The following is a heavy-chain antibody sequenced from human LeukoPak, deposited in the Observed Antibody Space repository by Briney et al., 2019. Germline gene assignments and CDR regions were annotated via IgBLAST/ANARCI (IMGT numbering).Heavy chain of an antibody. CDR2: ISGGSSTT. J-gene: IGHJ6*02. CDR1: GFTFSSYN. Sequence: PGGSLRLSCAASGFTFSSYNMNWVRQAPGKGLEWVSFISGGSSTTYYADSVKGRFTISRDNAKNSLYLQMTSLRDEDTAVYSCARGWGYYIMDGWGQGTTVTVSS. CDR3: ARGWGYYIMDG. V-gene: IGHV3-48*02. D-gene: IGHD7-27*01.